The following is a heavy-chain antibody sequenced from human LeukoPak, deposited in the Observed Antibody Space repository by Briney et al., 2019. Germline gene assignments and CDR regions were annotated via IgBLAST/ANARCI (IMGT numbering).Heavy chain of an antibody. J-gene: IGHJ5*02. CDR2: ISYDGSNK. D-gene: IGHD2/OR15-2a*01. CDR1: GFTFSTYA. Sequence: GGSLRLSCAASGFTFSTYAMHWVRQAPGKGLEWVAVISYDGSNKYYADSVKGRFTVSRDNSKNTLYLQMNSLRAEDTAVYYCARDHSMEYGNWFDPWGQGTLVTVSS. CDR3: ARDHSMEYGNWFDP. V-gene: IGHV3-30-3*01.